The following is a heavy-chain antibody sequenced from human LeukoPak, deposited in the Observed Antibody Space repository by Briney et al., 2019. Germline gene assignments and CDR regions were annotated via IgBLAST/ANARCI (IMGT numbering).Heavy chain of an antibody. CDR1: GFTFSSYS. CDR2: ITSSGTVM. V-gene: IGHV3-48*02. CDR3: ARGVGLVDY. Sequence: GGSLSLSCAASGFTFSSYSLNWLRQAPGQGLEWVSYITSSGTVMYHADSVRGRFTISRATAKNSLDLQRNSLGDEATAVYSRARGVGLVDYWGEGALVTVSS. J-gene: IGHJ4*02. D-gene: IGHD6-19*01.